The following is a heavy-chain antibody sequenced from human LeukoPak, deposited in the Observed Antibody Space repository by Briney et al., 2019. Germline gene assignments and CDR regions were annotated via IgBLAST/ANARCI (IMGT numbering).Heavy chain of an antibody. CDR3: ATWGSGFPAPYFDY. J-gene: IGHJ4*02. V-gene: IGHV3-23*01. CDR1: GFTFSSYA. D-gene: IGHD6-19*01. CDR2: ISAGGGTT. Sequence: GGSLRLSCADSGFTFSSYAMSWVRQAPGKGLEWVSAISAGGGTTYYADSVKGRFTISRDNSKNTLYLQMNSLRAEDTAVYYCATWGSGFPAPYFDYWGQGTLVTVSS.